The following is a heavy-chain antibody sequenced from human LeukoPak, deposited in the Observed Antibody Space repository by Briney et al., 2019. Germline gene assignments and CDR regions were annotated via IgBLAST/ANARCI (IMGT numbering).Heavy chain of an antibody. CDR1: GGSFSGYY. J-gene: IGHJ6*03. D-gene: IGHD1-26*01. CDR3: ARDRGTTLTHSGSYFKAYYYYYMDV. Sequence: SETLSLTCAVYGGSFSGYYWSWIRQPPGKGLEWIGEINNSGSTNYNPSPKSGVSISVDTSKNQFSLKLSSVNAADTAVYYCARDRGTTLTHSGSYFKAYYYYYMDVWGKGTTVTVSS. CDR2: INNSGST. V-gene: IGHV4-34*01.